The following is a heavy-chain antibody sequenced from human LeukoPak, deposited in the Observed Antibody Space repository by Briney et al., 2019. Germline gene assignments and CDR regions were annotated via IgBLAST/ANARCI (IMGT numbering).Heavy chain of an antibody. Sequence: GGSLRLSCAASGFTLSNYNMNWVRQAPGKGLEWVSSISSSSSYIYYADSVKGRFTISRDNAKNSLYLQMHSLRAEDTAVYYCAKEGPYGSGSYGAFDIWGQGTMVTVSS. J-gene: IGHJ3*02. CDR2: ISSSSSYI. CDR3: AKEGPYGSGSYGAFDI. V-gene: IGHV3-21*04. D-gene: IGHD3-10*01. CDR1: GFTLSNYN.